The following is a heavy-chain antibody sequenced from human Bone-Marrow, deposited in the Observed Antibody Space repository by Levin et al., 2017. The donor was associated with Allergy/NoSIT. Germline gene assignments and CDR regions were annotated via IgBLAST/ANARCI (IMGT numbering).Heavy chain of an antibody. CDR1: GYTFTSYG. CDR3: ARRTCLRFLDWGYYYYYMDV. V-gene: IGHV1-18*01. CDR2: ISAYNGNT. D-gene: IGHD3-3*01. J-gene: IGHJ6*03. Sequence: ASVKVSCKASGYTFTSYGISWVRQAPGQGLEWMGWISAYNGNTNYAQKLQGRVTMTTDTSTSTAYMELRSLRSDDTAVYYCARRTCLRFLDWGYYYYYMDVWGKGTTVTVSS.